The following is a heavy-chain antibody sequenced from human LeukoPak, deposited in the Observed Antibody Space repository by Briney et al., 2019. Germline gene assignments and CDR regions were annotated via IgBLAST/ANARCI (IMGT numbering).Heavy chain of an antibody. J-gene: IGHJ3*02. Sequence: PGRSLRLSCAASGFTFSSYAMHWVRKAPGKGLEWVAVISYGGSNKYYADPVKGRFTISRDNSKNTLYLQMNSLRAEDTAVYYCARAHRGYYDSSGLDAFDIWGQGTMVTVSS. CDR3: ARAHRGYYDSSGLDAFDI. V-gene: IGHV3-30-3*01. D-gene: IGHD3-22*01. CDR1: GFTFSSYA. CDR2: ISYGGSNK.